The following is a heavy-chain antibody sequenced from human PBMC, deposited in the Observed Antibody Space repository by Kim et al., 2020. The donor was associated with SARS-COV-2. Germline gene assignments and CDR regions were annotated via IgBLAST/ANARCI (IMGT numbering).Heavy chain of an antibody. J-gene: IGHJ5*02. CDR1: GGSFSGYY. CDR2: INHSGST. D-gene: IGHD3-10*01. CDR3: ARPRYYYGSGSPP. Sequence: SETLSLTCAVYGGSFSGYYWSWIRQPPGKGLEWIGEINHSGSTNYNPSLKSRVTISVDTSKNQFSLKLSSVTAADTAVYYCARPRYYYGSGSPPWGQGTL. V-gene: IGHV4-34*01.